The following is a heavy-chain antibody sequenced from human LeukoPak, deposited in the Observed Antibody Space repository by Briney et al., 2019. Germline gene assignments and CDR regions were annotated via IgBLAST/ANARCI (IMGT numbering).Heavy chain of an antibody. CDR3: ARDAGSSGWRQGDS. J-gene: IGHJ4*02. CDR2: IIPTLEIA. Sequence: SVKVSCKASGGTFSSYAISWVRQAPGQGLEWMGRIIPTLEIANYAQKFQGRVTITADKSTSTAYMEIRSLTSDDTAIYYCARDAGSSGWRQGDSWGQGTLVTVSS. V-gene: IGHV1-69*04. CDR1: GGTFSSYA. D-gene: IGHD6-19*01.